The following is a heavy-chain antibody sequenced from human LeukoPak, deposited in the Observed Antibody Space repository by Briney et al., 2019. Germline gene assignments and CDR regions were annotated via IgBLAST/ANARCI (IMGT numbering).Heavy chain of an antibody. D-gene: IGHD2-2*01. CDR2: IHSGGSS. J-gene: IGHJ4*02. V-gene: IGHV3-53*01. Sequence: GGSLRLSCTASGFTVSHNYMHWVRQAPGKGLEWVSVIHSGGSSYHADSVKGRFTISRDNSKNTVFLQLNSLRAEDTAVYYCARGPPAGNFIDFWGQGTLVTASS. CDR1: GFTVSHNY. CDR3: ARGPPAGNFIDF.